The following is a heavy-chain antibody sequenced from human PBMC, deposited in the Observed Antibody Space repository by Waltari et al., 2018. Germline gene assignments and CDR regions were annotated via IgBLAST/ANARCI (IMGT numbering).Heavy chain of an antibody. CDR3: AKDPYSSSIGYYMDV. J-gene: IGHJ6*03. Sequence: QVQLVESGGGVVQPGRYLRLSCAASGFTFSSYGMHWVRQAPGKGLEWVAVIWYDGSNKYYADSVKGRFTISRDNSKNTLYLQMNSLRAEDTAVYYCAKDPYSSSIGYYMDVWGKGTTVTVSS. V-gene: IGHV3-33*06. CDR2: IWYDGSNK. D-gene: IGHD6-6*01. CDR1: GFTFSSYG.